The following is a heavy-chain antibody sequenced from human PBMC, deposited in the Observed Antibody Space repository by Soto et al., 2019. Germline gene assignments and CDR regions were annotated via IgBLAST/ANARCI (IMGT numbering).Heavy chain of an antibody. J-gene: IGHJ6*02. V-gene: IGHV3-30*18. Sequence: PGGSLRLSCAASGFTFSSHGMHWVRQAPGKGLEWVAVISYDGSNKYYADSVKGRFTISRDNSKNTLYLQMNSLRAEDTAVYYCAKGGREGAFPGHYLGLIPNGMDVWGQGTTVTVSS. D-gene: IGHD3-16*01. CDR1: GFTFSSHG. CDR2: ISYDGSNK. CDR3: AKGGREGAFPGHYLGLIPNGMDV.